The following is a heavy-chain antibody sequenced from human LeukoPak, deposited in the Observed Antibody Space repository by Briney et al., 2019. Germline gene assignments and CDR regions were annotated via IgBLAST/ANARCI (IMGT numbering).Heavy chain of an antibody. CDR2: ISSSGSTI. V-gene: IGHV3-48*03. CDR1: GFTFSSYE. CDR3: ARQDKPGNYDFWSGYYGTPSPFDP. D-gene: IGHD3-3*01. Sequence: PGGSLGLSCAASGFTFSSYEMNWVRQAPGKGLEWVSYISSSGSTIYYADSVKGRFTISRDNAKNSLYLQMNSLRAEDTAVYYCARQDKPGNYDFWSGYYGTPSPFDPWGQGTLVTVSS. J-gene: IGHJ5*02.